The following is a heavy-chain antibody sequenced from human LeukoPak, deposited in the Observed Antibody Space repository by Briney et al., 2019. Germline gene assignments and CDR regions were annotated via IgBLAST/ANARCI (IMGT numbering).Heavy chain of an antibody. D-gene: IGHD3-10*01. CDR1: AGSFSGYY. J-gene: IGHJ6*03. CDR3: ARGWVTMVRGVIITDYYYYMDV. V-gene: IGHV4-34*01. CDR2: INHSGST. Sequence: SDTLSLTCALYAGSFSGYYWSWIRQPPGKGLEWIGEINHSGSTNYNPSLKSRVTIAVDTSKNQFSLKLSSVTAADTAGYYCARGWVTMVRGVIITDYYYYMDVWGKGTTVTVSS.